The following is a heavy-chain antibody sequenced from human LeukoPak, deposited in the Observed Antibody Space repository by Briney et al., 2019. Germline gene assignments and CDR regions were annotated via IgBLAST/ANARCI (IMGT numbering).Heavy chain of an antibody. Sequence: GGSLRLSCAASGFTFSSYGMHWVRQAPGKGLEWVAVISYDGSNKYYADSVKGRFTISRDNSKNTLYLQMNSLRAEDTAVYYCAKDRGSILTGYYRAHEPDYWGQGTLVTVSS. CDR1: GFTFSSYG. CDR2: ISYDGSNK. J-gene: IGHJ4*02. D-gene: IGHD3-9*01. CDR3: AKDRGSILTGYYRAHEPDY. V-gene: IGHV3-30*18.